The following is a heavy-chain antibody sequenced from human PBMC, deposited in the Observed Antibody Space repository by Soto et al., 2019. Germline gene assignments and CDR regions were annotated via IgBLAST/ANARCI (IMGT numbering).Heavy chain of an antibody. V-gene: IGHV3-23*01. D-gene: IGHD4-17*01. CDR1: EFTFSSYA. CDR2: ITGSGGGT. CDR3: AKDPNGDYIGAFDF. J-gene: IGHJ4*03. Sequence: GGSLRLPCTTSEFTFSSYAMTWVRQAPGEGLEGVSSITGSGGGTSYADSVKGRFTISRDNSKNTLYLRMNSLRVEDTAVYYCAKDPNGDYIGAFDFWGQGILVTVSS.